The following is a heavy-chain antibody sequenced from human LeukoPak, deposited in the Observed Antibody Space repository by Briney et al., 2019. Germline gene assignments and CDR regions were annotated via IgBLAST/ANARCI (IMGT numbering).Heavy chain of an antibody. J-gene: IGHJ4*02. CDR1: GYSISSGYY. Sequence: SETPSLTCAVSGYSISSGYYWGWIRQPPGKVLEWIGSIYHSGSTYYNASLKSRVTISVDTRKNQFSLKLSSVTAADTAVYYCARDVVGAHDYWGQGTLVTVSS. V-gene: IGHV4-38-2*02. CDR3: ARDVVGAHDY. D-gene: IGHD1-26*01. CDR2: IYHSGST.